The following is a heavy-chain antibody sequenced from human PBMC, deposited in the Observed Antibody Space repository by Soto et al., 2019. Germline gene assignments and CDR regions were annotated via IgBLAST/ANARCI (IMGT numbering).Heavy chain of an antibody. Sequence: PGGSLRLSCAASGFTFSSYAMSWVRQAPGKGLEWVSAISGSGGSTYYADSVKGRFTISRDNSKNTLYLQMNSLRAEDTAVYYCAKDAHFTIFGVVIRDFDYWGQGTLVTVSS. CDR1: GFTFSSYA. D-gene: IGHD3-3*01. CDR3: AKDAHFTIFGVVIRDFDY. J-gene: IGHJ4*02. V-gene: IGHV3-23*01. CDR2: ISGSGGST.